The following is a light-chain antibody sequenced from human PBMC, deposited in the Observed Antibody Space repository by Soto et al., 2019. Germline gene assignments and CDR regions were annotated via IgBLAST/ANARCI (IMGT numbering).Light chain of an antibody. CDR2: EVS. Sequence: QSALTQPPSASGSPGQSATISCAGTSSDVGGYNYVSWYQQHPGKAPKLMIYEVSKRPSGVPDRFSGSKSGSTASLTVSGLQAEDEADYYCSSYAGSNNFVFGTGTKVTVL. CDR3: SSYAGSNNFV. CDR1: SSDVGGYNY. V-gene: IGLV2-8*01. J-gene: IGLJ1*01.